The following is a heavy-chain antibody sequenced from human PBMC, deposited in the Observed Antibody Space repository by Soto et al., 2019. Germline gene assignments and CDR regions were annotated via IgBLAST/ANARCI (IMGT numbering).Heavy chain of an antibody. Sequence: QVQLQQWGAGLLKPSETLSLTCAVYGGSFSGYYWSWIRQPPGKGLEWIGEINHSGSTNYNPSLKSRVTISVDTANNQVSLRMRSLTAADTAFYYCGRVVEGATRHTDPDSWGQGILVTVSS. CDR2: INHSGST. V-gene: IGHV4-34*01. D-gene: IGHD2-21*01. CDR1: GGSFSGYY. CDR3: GRVVEGATRHTDPDS. J-gene: IGHJ5*01.